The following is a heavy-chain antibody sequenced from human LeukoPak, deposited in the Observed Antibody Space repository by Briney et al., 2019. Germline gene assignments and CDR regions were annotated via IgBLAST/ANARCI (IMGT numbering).Heavy chain of an antibody. V-gene: IGHV4-59*08. CDR1: GGSISGYY. J-gene: IGHJ4*02. CDR3: ARTRSQAISAQYFDY. D-gene: IGHD2-2*02. CDR2: IYYSGST. Sequence: PSETLSLTCTVSGGSISGYYWSWIRQPPGKGLEWIAYIYYSGSTNYNPSLKSRVTISVDTSKSQFSLNLTSVTAADTAVYYCARTRSQAISAQYFDYWGQGTLVTVSS.